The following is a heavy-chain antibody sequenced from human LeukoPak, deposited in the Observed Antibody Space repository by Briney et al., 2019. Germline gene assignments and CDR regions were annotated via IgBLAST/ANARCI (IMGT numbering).Heavy chain of an antibody. CDR3: AKNLVNSGSYGMDV. CDR2: ISYDGSNE. V-gene: IGHV3-30*18. Sequence: PGGSLRLSCAASGFSFSSYDMHWVRQAPGKGLEWAAVISYDGSNEYYADSVKGRFTISRDNSKNTLYLQMNSLRAEDTAVYSCAKNLVNSGSYGMDVWGQGTTVTVSS. CDR1: GFSFSSYD. J-gene: IGHJ6*02. D-gene: IGHD1-26*01.